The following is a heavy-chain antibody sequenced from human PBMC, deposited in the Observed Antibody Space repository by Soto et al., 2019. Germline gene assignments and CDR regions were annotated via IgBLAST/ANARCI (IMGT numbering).Heavy chain of an antibody. J-gene: IGHJ4*02. CDR2: IWYDGNKK. V-gene: IGHV3-33*03. Sequence: PWGSLRLSCAASGFSFRSYGMHWVRQAPGKGLEWVAVIWYDGNKKYYGDSVRGRFTISRDNSQNTLYLEMNSLRAEDTAVYYCVVDTTGLLDYWGQGTLVTVSS. CDR3: VVDTTGLLDY. D-gene: IGHD5-18*01. CDR1: GFSFRSYG.